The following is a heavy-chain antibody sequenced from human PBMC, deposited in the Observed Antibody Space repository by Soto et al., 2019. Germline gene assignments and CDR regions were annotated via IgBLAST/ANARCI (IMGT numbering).Heavy chain of an antibody. CDR3: ARTLWFGELSPLYY. Sequence: QVQLVQSGSEVKKPGASVKVSCKASGYTFTGYYMHCVRQAPGQGLEWMGWINPNSGGTNYAQKFQARVTMTRDTSISTAYLELSRLSSDDTAVYYCARTLWFGELSPLYYWGQGPLVTVSA. CDR1: GYTFTGYY. V-gene: IGHV1-2*02. J-gene: IGHJ4*02. D-gene: IGHD3-10*01. CDR2: INPNSGGT.